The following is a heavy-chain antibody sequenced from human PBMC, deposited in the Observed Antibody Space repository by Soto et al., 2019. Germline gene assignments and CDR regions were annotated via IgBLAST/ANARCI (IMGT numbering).Heavy chain of an antibody. CDR2: IYSGGST. CDR1: GFTVSSNY. Sequence: PGGSLRLSCAPSGFTVSSNYMSWVRQAPGKGLEWVSVIYSGGSTYYADSVKGRFTISRHNSKNTLYLQMNSLRAEDTAVYYCARGSMTTVTTRTAFDIWGQGTMVTVSS. D-gene: IGHD4-17*01. CDR3: ARGSMTTVTTRTAFDI. J-gene: IGHJ3*02. V-gene: IGHV3-53*04.